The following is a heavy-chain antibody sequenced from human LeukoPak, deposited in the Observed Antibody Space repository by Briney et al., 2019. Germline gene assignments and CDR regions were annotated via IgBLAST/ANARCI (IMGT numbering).Heavy chain of an antibody. Sequence: GGSLRLSCAASGFTFSTYGMSWVRQAPGKGLQWVSTIPSGGGTYYADSVKGRFTISRDNSKNTLYLQMNSLQSEDTAVYYCAKEIVGTGYFDWLSAFDIWGQGTMVTVSS. V-gene: IGHV3-23*01. CDR1: GFTFSTYG. D-gene: IGHD3-9*01. CDR2: IPSGGGT. J-gene: IGHJ3*02. CDR3: AKEIVGTGYFDWLSAFDI.